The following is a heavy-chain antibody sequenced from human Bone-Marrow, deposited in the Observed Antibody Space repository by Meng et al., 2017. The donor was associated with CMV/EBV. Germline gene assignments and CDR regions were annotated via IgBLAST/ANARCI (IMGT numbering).Heavy chain of an antibody. Sequence: ETLSLTCAASGFTFSNYGMGWVRQAPGKGLEWVSVIGHRGENIHYADAVKGRFTISKDNSKSMVFLQMSNLRADDTAVYYCVPRGISGDWGLGTLVTVSS. CDR2: IGHRGENI. CDR1: GFTFSNYG. V-gene: IGHV3-23*01. J-gene: IGHJ4*02. D-gene: IGHD2/OR15-2a*01. CDR3: VPRGISGD.